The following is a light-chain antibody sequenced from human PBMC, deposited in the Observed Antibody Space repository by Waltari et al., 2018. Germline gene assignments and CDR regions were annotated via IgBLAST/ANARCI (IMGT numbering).Light chain of an antibody. J-gene: IGLJ1*01. V-gene: IGLV2-14*01. CDR1: DSDFGAYYF. CDR3: SSYTTSSAPGV. CDR2: EVS. Sequence: QSALTQPASVSGSPGQSITISCSGTDSDFGAYYFFSWYQQHPGKAPHLIIYEVSNRPSGISNRFSASKSGNTASLTISGLQAEDEADYYCSSYTTSSAPGVFGTGTRVTVL.